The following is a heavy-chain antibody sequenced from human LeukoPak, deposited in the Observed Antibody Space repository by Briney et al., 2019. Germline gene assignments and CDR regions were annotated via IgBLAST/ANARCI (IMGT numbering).Heavy chain of an antibody. J-gene: IGHJ4*02. CDR2: IHHSGST. CDR1: GYSISRGYH. D-gene: IGHD1-1*01. Sequence: SSVTLSLTCAVSGYSISRGYHWDWVRQPPGKGLEWIGSIHHSGSTYYNPSLKSRVTISVDTSKNQFSLKLSSVTAADTAVYYCARINWNPDYWGQGTLVTVSS. V-gene: IGHV4-38-2*01. CDR3: ARINWNPDY.